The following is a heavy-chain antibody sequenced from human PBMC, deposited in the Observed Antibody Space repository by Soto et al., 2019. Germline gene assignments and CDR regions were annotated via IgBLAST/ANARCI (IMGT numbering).Heavy chain of an antibody. D-gene: IGHD2-15*01. J-gene: IGHJ4*02. Sequence: SETLSLTCTFSGVSSSSYYWILIRQPPGKGLEWIGYIYYSGSTNYNPSLKSRVTISVDTSKNQFSLKLSSVTAADTAVYYCARTVVPAAIWGYCSGGSCYPYYFDYWGQGTLVTVSS. CDR1: GVSSSSYY. CDR3: ARTVVPAAIWGYCSGGSCYPYYFDY. CDR2: IYYSGST. V-gene: IGHV4-59*01.